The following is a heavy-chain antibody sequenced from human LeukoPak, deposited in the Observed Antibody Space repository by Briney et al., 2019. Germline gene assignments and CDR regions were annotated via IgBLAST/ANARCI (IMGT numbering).Heavy chain of an antibody. Sequence: ASVKVSCKASGYAFTSYGISWVRQAPGQGLEWMGWISAYNGNTNYAQKLQGRVTMTTDTSTSTAYMELRSLRSDDTAVYYCAALSDAARPRRYYYYYMDVWGKGTTVTVSS. V-gene: IGHV1-18*01. CDR1: GYAFTSYG. D-gene: IGHD6-6*01. CDR2: ISAYNGNT. CDR3: AALSDAARPRRYYYYYMDV. J-gene: IGHJ6*03.